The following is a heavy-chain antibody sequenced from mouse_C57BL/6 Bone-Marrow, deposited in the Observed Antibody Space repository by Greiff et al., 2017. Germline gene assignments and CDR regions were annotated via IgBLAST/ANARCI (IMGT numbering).Heavy chain of an antibody. CDR1: GFSFNTYA. D-gene: IGHD4-1*01. CDR2: IRSKSNNYAT. V-gene: IGHV10-1*01. CDR3: VRLGRKGFDY. Sequence: DVKLQESGGGLVQPKGSLKLSCAASGFSFNTYAMNWVRQAPGKGLEWVARIRSKSNNYATYYADSVKDRFTISRDDSESMLYLQMNNLKTEDTAMYYCVRLGRKGFDYWGQGTTLTVSS. J-gene: IGHJ2*01.